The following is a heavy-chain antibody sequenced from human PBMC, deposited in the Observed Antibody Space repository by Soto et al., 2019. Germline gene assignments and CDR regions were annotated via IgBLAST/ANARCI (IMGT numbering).Heavy chain of an antibody. CDR2: IYYSGST. J-gene: IGHJ6*02. CDR1: GGSISSYY. V-gene: IGHV4-59*01. CDR3: ARAPGEWRIAVAGTYYYYYGMDV. D-gene: IGHD6-13*01. Sequence: ASETLSLTCTVSGGSISSYYWSWIRQPPGKGLEWIGYIYYSGSTNYNPSLKSRVTISVDTSKNQFSLKLSSVTAADTAVYYCARAPGEWRIAVAGTYYYYYGMDVWGQGTTVTVSS.